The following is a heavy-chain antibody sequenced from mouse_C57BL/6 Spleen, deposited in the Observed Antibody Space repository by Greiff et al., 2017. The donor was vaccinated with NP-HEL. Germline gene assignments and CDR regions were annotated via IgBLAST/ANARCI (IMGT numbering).Heavy chain of an antibody. CDR3: ARFSNYDYFDY. D-gene: IGHD2-5*01. V-gene: IGHV5-9*01. CDR1: GFTFSSYT. J-gene: IGHJ2*01. Sequence: EVQGVESGGGLVKPGGSLKLSCAASGFTFSSYTMSWVRQTPEKRLEWVATISGGGGNTHYTESVKGRSTISRDNAKNTLYLQMSSLRSEDTALYYCARFSNYDYFDYWGQGTTLTVSS. CDR2: ISGGGGNT.